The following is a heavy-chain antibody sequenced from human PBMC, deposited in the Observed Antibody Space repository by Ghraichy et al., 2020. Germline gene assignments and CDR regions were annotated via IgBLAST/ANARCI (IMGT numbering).Heavy chain of an antibody. CDR3: TRHRGPEYGDNNWFDP. Sequence: GGSLKLSCAASGFTFSGSAMHWVRQASGKGLEWVGRIRSKANSYATAYAASVKGRFTISRDDSKNTAYLQMNSLKTEDTAVYYCTRHRGPEYGDNNWFDPWGQGTLVTVSS. CDR2: IRSKANSYAT. D-gene: IGHD4-17*01. V-gene: IGHV3-73*01. CDR1: GFTFSGSA. J-gene: IGHJ5*02.